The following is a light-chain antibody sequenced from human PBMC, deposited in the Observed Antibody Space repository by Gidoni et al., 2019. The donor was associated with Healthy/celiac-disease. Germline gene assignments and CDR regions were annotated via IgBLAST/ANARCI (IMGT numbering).Light chain of an antibody. J-gene: IGKJ2*01. CDR3: QQSYSTPYT. CDR2: AAS. V-gene: IGKV1-39*01. CDR1: QSISSY. Sequence: DIQMTQSPSSLSESVGDRVNITCRASQSISSYLNWYQQKPGKAPKLLIYAASSLQSGVPSRFSGSGSGTDFTLTISSLQPEDFATYYCQQSYSTPYTFXXXTKLEIK.